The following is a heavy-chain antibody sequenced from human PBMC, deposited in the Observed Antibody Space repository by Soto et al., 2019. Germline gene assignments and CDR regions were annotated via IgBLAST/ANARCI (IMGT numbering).Heavy chain of an antibody. CDR3: ARPDYGSGSYPDY. Sequence: QVQLVESGGGVVQPGRSLRLSCAASGFTFSSYAMHWVRQAPGKGLEWVAVISYDGGNKYYADSVKGRFTISRDNSKNTLYLQINSLRAEDTAVYYCARPDYGSGSYPDYWGQGTLGTVSS. CDR1: GFTFSSYA. CDR2: ISYDGGNK. V-gene: IGHV3-30-3*01. J-gene: IGHJ4*02. D-gene: IGHD3-10*01.